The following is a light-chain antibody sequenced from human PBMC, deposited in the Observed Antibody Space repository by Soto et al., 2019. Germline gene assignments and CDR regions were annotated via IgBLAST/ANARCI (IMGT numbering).Light chain of an antibody. CDR3: QQYNNWPPYT. CDR1: QSVSSN. V-gene: IGKV3-15*01. Sequence: EIGMTQSPATLSVSPGERATRACRASQSVSSNIAWYQQKPGQAPRLLIYGASTRATGIPARFSGSGSGTEFTLTISSLQSEDFAVYYCQQYNNWPPYTFGQGTKLEIK. CDR2: GAS. J-gene: IGKJ2*01.